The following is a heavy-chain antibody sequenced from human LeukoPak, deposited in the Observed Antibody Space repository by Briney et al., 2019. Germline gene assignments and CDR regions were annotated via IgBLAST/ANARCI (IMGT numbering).Heavy chain of an antibody. CDR3: ARSDYNDYRGLGF. Sequence: ASVKVSCKASGYAFTSYHIHWMRQAPGQRLGWMGIIIPSSGSTTYAQKFQGRVTMTRDTSTSTVYMELSSLTSDDTAVYFCARSDYNDYRGLGFWGQGTLVTVSS. D-gene: IGHD4-11*01. CDR2: IIPSSGST. V-gene: IGHV1-46*01. CDR1: GYAFTSYH. J-gene: IGHJ4*02.